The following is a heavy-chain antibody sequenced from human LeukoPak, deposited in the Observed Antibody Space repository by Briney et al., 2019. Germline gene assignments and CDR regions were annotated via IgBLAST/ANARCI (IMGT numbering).Heavy chain of an antibody. D-gene: IGHD4-17*01. J-gene: IGHJ4*02. CDR3: AKSAFPPKVTTPFDY. Sequence: TGGSLRLSCAASGFTLSSYWMSWVRQAPGKGLEWVSGISWNSGSIGYADSVKGRFTISRDNAKNSLYLQMNSLRAEDTALYYCAKSAFPPKVTTPFDYWGQGTLVTVSS. CDR2: ISWNSGSI. CDR1: GFTLSSYW. V-gene: IGHV3-9*01.